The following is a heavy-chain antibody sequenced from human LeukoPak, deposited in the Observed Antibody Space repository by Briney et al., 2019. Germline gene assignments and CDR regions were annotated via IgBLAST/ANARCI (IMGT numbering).Heavy chain of an antibody. Sequence: SVKVSCKASGGTFSSYAISWVRQAPGQGLEWMGRIIPILGIANYAQKFQGRVTITADKSTSTAYMELSSLRSEDTAVYYCARDWGLGYCSSTSCHHPALDYWGQGTLVTVSS. D-gene: IGHD2-2*01. J-gene: IGHJ4*02. CDR1: GGTFSSYA. CDR3: ARDWGLGYCSSTSCHHPALDY. CDR2: IIPILGIA. V-gene: IGHV1-69*04.